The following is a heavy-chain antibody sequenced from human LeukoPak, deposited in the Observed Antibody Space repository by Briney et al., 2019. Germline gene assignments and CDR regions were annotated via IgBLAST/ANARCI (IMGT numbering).Heavy chain of an antibody. D-gene: IGHD3-10*01. CDR1: GFTFDDSG. V-gene: IGHV3-20*04. J-gene: IGHJ6*03. CDR3: ARNPITMVRGVIITYYYYYMDV. CDR2: INLNGGST. Sequence: PGGSLRLSCAASGFTFDDSGMSWVRQAPGKGLEWVSGINLNGGSTGYAHSAKGRFSISRDNAQNSLYLQMNSLRAEDTALYYCARNPITMVRGVIITYYYYYMDVWGKGTTVTVSS.